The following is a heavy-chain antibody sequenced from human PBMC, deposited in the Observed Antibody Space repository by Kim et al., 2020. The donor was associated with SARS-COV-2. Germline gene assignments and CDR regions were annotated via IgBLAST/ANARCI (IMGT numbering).Heavy chain of an antibody. V-gene: IGHV4-39*07. D-gene: IGHD6-13*01. CDR2: IYYSGST. J-gene: IGHJ5*02. CDR3: ARVGIQGIAAAYNWFDP. Sequence: SETLSLTCTVSGGSISSSSYYWGWIRQPPGKGLEWIGSIYYSGSTYYNPSLKSRVTISVDTSKNQFSLKLSSVTAADTAVYYCARVGIQGIAAAYNWFDP. CDR1: GGSISSSSYY.